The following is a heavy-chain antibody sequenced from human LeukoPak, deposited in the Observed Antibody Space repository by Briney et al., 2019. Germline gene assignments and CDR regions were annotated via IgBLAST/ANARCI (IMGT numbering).Heavy chain of an antibody. J-gene: IGHJ4*02. CDR3: ARSEAELWSKDIDY. V-gene: IGHV1-18*01. CDR1: GYTFTSYG. D-gene: IGHD3-10*01. Sequence: ASVKVSCKAAGYTFTSYGIGWGRQGPGQGLEWVGWISAYNGNTNYAQKLQGRVTMTTDTSTSTAYMELRSLRSDDTAVYYCARSEAELWSKDIDYWGQGTLVTVSS. CDR2: ISAYNGNT.